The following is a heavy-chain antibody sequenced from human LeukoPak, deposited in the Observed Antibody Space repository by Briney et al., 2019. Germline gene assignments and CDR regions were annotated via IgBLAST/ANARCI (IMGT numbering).Heavy chain of an antibody. J-gene: IGHJ3*02. V-gene: IGHV4-39*01. CDR1: GGSMSSSSYY. Sequence: SETLSLTCAVSGGSMSSSSYYWAWIRQPPGKGLEWIGSIYYSDSGKMYYNPSLKSRVTMSADTSKNQFSLRVSSVTAADTAVYYCARRPPALGAFDIWGQGTMVSVSS. CDR2: IYYSDSGKM. CDR3: ARRPPALGAFDI.